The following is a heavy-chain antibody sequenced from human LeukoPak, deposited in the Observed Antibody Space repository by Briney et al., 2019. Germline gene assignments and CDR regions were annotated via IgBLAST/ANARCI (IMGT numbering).Heavy chain of an antibody. CDR3: ARDTGNYPHVAFDI. D-gene: IGHD1-7*01. J-gene: IGHJ3*02. Sequence: SETLSLTCTVSGGSIASITYYWGWIRQPPGKGLEWIGNIYYSGSTYYNPSLKSRVTISVDTSKNQFSLKLSSVTAADTAVYYCARDTGNYPHVAFDIWGQGTMVTVSS. CDR2: IYYSGST. V-gene: IGHV4-39*07. CDR1: GGSIASITYY.